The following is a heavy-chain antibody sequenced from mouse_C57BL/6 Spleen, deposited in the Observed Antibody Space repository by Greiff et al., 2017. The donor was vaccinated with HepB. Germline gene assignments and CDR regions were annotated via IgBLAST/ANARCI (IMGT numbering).Heavy chain of an antibody. Sequence: QVQLQQPGAELVKPGASVKMSCKASGYTFTSYWITWVKQRPGQGLEWIGDIYPGSGSTNYNEKFESKATLTVDTSSSTAYMQLSSLTSEDSAVYYCARSQITTVVATNAMDYWGQGTSVTVSS. V-gene: IGHV1-55*01. D-gene: IGHD1-1*01. J-gene: IGHJ4*01. CDR3: ARSQITTVVATNAMDY. CDR2: IYPGSGST. CDR1: GYTFTSYW.